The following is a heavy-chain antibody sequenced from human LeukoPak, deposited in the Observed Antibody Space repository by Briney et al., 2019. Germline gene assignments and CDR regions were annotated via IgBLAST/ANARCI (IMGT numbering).Heavy chain of an antibody. J-gene: IGHJ6*02. CDR1: GFTFSSYA. Sequence: PGGSLRLSCAASGFTFSSYAMSWVRQAPGKGLEWVSAISGSGGSTYHADSVKGRFTISRDNSKNTLYLQMNSLRAEDTAVYYCAKDHRGYCSSTSCYYYYYGMDVWGQGTTVTVSS. D-gene: IGHD2-2*01. V-gene: IGHV3-23*01. CDR2: ISGSGGST. CDR3: AKDHRGYCSSTSCYYYYYGMDV.